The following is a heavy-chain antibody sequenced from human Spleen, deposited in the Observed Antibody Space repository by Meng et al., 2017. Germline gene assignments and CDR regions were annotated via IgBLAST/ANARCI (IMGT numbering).Heavy chain of an antibody. D-gene: IGHD3-9*01. CDR2: ISSSGSTI. V-gene: IGHV3-48*03. J-gene: IGHJ4*02. CDR1: GFTFSSYE. CDR3: ARDADWVIFDH. Sequence: GESLKISCAASGFTFSSYEMNWVRQAPGKGLEWVSYISSSGSTIYYADSVKARFTISRDDAKNTVYLQMNSLRAEDTAVYYCARDADWVIFDHWGQGALVTVSS.